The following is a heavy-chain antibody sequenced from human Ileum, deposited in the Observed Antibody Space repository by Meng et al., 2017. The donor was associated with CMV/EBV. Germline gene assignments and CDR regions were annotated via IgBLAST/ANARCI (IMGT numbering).Heavy chain of an antibody. J-gene: IGHJ4*02. Sequence: QVQLQESGQGRVKPSPTLSLPCTVSGCSISSGDYYWSWIRQPPGKGLEWIGYIYYSGSTYYNPSLKSRVTISADTSKNQFSLKLNSVTAADTAVYYCASGSPQLGYVWGQGTLVTVSS. D-gene: IGHD1-1*01. V-gene: IGHV4-30-4*01. CDR3: ASGSPQLGYV. CDR2: IYYSGST. CDR1: GCSISSGDYY.